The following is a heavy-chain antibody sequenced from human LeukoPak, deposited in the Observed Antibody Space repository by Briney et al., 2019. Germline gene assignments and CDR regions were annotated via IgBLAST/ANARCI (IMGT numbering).Heavy chain of an antibody. V-gene: IGHV3-48*03. J-gene: IGHJ4*02. CDR3: AREIVSAVAGNFDY. CDR1: GFNFRSYE. D-gene: IGHD6-19*01. Sequence: GGSLRLSCGASGFNFRSYEMNWVRQAPGKGLEWVSYISNTDETRTYADSVKGRFTISRDNAKNSLHLEMNSLRAEDTAVYYCAREIVSAVAGNFDYWGQGTLVTVSS. CDR2: ISNTDETR.